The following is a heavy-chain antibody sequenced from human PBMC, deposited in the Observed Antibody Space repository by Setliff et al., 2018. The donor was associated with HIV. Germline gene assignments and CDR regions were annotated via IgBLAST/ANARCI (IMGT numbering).Heavy chain of an antibody. CDR3: AKVFVFGVDAFDI. CDR1: GFTFSSYA. V-gene: IGHV3-23*01. D-gene: IGHD3-10*02. CDR2: IGAVGGPT. Sequence: LSLSCAASGFTFSSYAMGWVRQAPGKGLEWVSTIGAVGGPTHYAESVKGRFTISKDNSKNTLYLQMSSLRDEDTAVYYCAKVFVFGVDAFDIWGQGTMVTVSS. J-gene: IGHJ3*02.